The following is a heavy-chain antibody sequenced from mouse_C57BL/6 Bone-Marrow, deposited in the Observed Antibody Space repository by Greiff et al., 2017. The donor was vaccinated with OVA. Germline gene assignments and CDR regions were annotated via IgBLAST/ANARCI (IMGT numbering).Heavy chain of an antibody. Sequence: QVQLQQSGAELVRPGASVKLSCKASGYTFTDYYINWVKQRPGQGLEWIARIYPGSGNTYYNEKFKGKATLTAEKSSSTAYMQLSSLTSEDSAVYCSARGWDREFFIDYWGQGTPLTVSS. V-gene: IGHV1-76*01. CDR1: GYTFTDYY. CDR2: IYPGSGNT. J-gene: IGHJ2*01. CDR3: ARGWDREFFIDY. D-gene: IGHD3-3*01.